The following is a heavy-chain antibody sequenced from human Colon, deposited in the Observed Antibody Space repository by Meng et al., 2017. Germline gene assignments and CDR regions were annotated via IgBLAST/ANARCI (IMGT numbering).Heavy chain of an antibody. CDR1: GFTFSNFA. CDR2: ITYDGSHS. D-gene: IGHD1-26*01. J-gene: IGHJ4*02. Sequence: GESLKISCAASGFTFSNFAMHWVRQGPGKGLEWLSFITYDGSHSYYADSVRGRFTVYRDNSKNTLYLQMNNLKAEDTAVYYCARGNLMFSMIVVATNPNFDYWGQSTLVTVSS. V-gene: IGHV3-30*04. CDR3: ARGNLMFSMIVVATNPNFDY.